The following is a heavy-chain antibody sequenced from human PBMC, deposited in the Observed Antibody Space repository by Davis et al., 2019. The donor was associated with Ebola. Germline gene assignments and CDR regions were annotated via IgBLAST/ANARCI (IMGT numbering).Heavy chain of an antibody. CDR2: IWYDGSNK. J-gene: IGHJ6*02. D-gene: IGHD3-10*01. CDR3: ARDSVREHYYYYGMDV. CDR1: GFTFGSYG. V-gene: IGHV3-33*01. Sequence: GESLKISCAASGFTFGSYGMHWVRQAPGKGLEWVAVIWYDGSNKYYADSVKGRFTISRDNSKNTLYVQMNSLRAEDTAVYYCARDSVREHYYYYGMDVWGQGTTVTVSS.